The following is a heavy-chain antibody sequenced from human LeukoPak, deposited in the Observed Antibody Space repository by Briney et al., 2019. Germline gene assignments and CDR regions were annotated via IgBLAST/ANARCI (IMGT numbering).Heavy chain of an antibody. Sequence: SGGSLRLSCAASGFTFSYYAMNWVRQAPGKGLEWVSGISGSSGSTYYADPVKGRFTISRDNSKNTLYLQMNSLRVEDTAVYYCAKSNRRWELLMNYWGQGTLVTVSS. D-gene: IGHD1-26*01. CDR2: ISGSSGST. J-gene: IGHJ4*02. V-gene: IGHV3-23*01. CDR1: GFTFSYYA. CDR3: AKSNRRWELLMNY.